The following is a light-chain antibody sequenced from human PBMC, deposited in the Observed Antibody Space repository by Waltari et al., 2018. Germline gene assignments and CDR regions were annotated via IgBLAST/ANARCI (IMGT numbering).Light chain of an antibody. CDR2: KNN. J-gene: IGLJ3*02. Sequence: SSELTQPSPVSVSPGQTARITCSAAPFPHQSAYWYQQRPGQAPILIIYKNNERPPGIPERFSGSSSGTTVALTISGAQAEDEADYYCQSTDSNGSSWVFGGGTKLTVL. CDR1: PFPHQS. V-gene: IGLV3-25*03. CDR3: QSTDSNGSSWV.